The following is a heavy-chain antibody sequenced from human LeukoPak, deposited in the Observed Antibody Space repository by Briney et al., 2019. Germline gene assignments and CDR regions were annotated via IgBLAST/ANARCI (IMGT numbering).Heavy chain of an antibody. V-gene: IGHV4-59*08. Sequence: PSETLSLTCTVSGGSISSYYWSWLRQPPGKGLEWIGYIYYSGSTNYNPSLKSRVTISVDTSKNQFSLKLSSVTAADTAVYYCARHYDYWFDYWGQGTLVTVSS. CDR1: GGSISSYY. J-gene: IGHJ4*02. CDR3: ARHYDYWFDY. CDR2: IYYSGST. D-gene: IGHD4-11*01.